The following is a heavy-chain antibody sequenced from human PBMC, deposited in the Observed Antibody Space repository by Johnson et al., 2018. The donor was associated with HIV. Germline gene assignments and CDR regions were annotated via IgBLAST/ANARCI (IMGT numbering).Heavy chain of an antibody. CDR2: IYSGGST. CDR3: TTDRRSVSYWLGTFDI. V-gene: IGHV3-23*03. CDR1: GFTFDDYA. Sequence: VQLVESGGGLVQPGRSLRLSCAASGFTFDDYAMHWVRQAPGKGLEWVSGIYSGGSTYYADSVKGRFTISRDNSKNTLYLQMNSLRAEDTAVYYCTTDRRSVSYWLGTFDIWGQGTMVTVSS. J-gene: IGHJ3*02. D-gene: IGHD1-26*01.